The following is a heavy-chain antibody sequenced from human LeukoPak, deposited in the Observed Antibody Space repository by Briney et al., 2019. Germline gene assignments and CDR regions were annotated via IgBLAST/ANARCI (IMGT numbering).Heavy chain of an antibody. D-gene: IGHD4-17*01. Sequence: SETLSLTCTVSGASISPYYWSWIRQPAGKGLEWIGYIYYSGSTNYNPSLKSRVTISVDTSKNQFSLKLSSVTAADTAVYYCARVIRPYYFDYWGQGTLVTVSS. CDR3: ARVIRPYYFDY. CDR1: GASISPYY. V-gene: IGHV4-59*01. CDR2: IYYSGST. J-gene: IGHJ4*02.